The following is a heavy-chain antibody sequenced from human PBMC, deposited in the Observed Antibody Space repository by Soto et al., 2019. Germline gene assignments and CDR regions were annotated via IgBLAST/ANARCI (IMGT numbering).Heavy chain of an antibody. J-gene: IGHJ4*02. V-gene: IGHV1-2*02. Sequence: ASVKVSCKASGCTFTGYYMHWVRQAPGQGLEWMGWINPNSGGTNYAQKFQGRVTMTRDTSISTAYMELSRLRSDDTAVYYCARVGLYSGYDQTAYDYWGQGTLVTVSS. CDR1: GCTFTGYY. CDR3: ARVGLYSGYDQTAYDY. D-gene: IGHD5-12*01. CDR2: INPNSGGT.